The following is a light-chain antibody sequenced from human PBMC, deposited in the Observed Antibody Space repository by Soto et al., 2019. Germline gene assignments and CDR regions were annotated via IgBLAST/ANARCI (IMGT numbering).Light chain of an antibody. J-gene: IGLJ2*01. Sequence: QSVLTQPPSASGTPGQTVTISCSGTRSSIGSNTVNWYQQFPGTAPKLLIYSNDLRPSGVPDRISGSKSGTSASLAISGRQSEDEADYYCAAWDDSLLGVVFGGGTKLTVL. CDR3: AAWDDSLLGVV. CDR1: RSSIGSNT. CDR2: SND. V-gene: IGLV1-44*01.